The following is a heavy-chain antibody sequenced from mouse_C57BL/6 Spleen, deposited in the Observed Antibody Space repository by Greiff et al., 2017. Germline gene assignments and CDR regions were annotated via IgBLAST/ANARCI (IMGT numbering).Heavy chain of an antibody. CDR3: ARTITTIVAKGYAMDY. CDR2: IHPNSGST. CDR1: GYTFTSYW. D-gene: IGHD1-1*01. J-gene: IGHJ4*01. Sequence: QVQLQQPGAELVKPGASVKLSCKASGYTFTSYWMHWVKQRPGQGLEWIGMIHPNSGSTNYNEKFKSKATLTVDKSSSTAYMKLSSLTSEDSAVYYCARTITTIVAKGYAMDYWGQGTSVTVSS. V-gene: IGHV1-64*01.